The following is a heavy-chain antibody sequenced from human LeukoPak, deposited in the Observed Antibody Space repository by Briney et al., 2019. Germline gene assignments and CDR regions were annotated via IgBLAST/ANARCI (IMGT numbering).Heavy chain of an antibody. CDR1: GDSISSYY. J-gene: IGHJ5*01. Sequence: PSETLSLTCTVSGDSISSYYWNWIRQPPGKGLEWIGHIYYSGSTNYNPSLTSRVTISVDTSKNQFSLKLRSVTAADTAVYYCAGGWGSCSGYDSWGQGTLVTVSS. D-gene: IGHD5-12*01. CDR2: IYYSGST. V-gene: IGHV4-59*01. CDR3: AGGWGSCSGYDS.